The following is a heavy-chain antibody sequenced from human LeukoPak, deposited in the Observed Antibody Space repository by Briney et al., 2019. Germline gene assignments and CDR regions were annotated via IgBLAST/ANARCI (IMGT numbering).Heavy chain of an antibody. D-gene: IGHD3-10*01. CDR1: GFTFSNAW. J-gene: IGHJ6*02. CDR2: IKSKTDGGTT. CDR3: TTDYYGSGSYGYYYYGMDV. Sequence: TGGSLRLSCAAPGFTFSNAWMSWVRQAPGKGLEWVGRIKSKTDGGTTDYAAPVKGRFTISRDDSKNTLYLQMNSLKTEDTAVYYCTTDYYGSGSYGYYYYGMDVWGQGTTVTVSS. V-gene: IGHV3-15*01.